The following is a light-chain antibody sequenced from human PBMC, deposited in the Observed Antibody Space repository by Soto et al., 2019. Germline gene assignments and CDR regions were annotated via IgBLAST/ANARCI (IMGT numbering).Light chain of an antibody. CDR2: GNS. J-gene: IGLJ2*01. CDR3: QSYDSSLSGSKV. Sequence: QSVLTQPPSVSGAPGQRVTISCTGSSFNIGAGYDVHWYQQLPGTAPKLLIYGNSNRPSGVPDRFSGSKSGTSASLAITGLQAEDEADYYCQSYDSSLSGSKVSGGGTKLTVL. CDR1: SFNIGAGYD. V-gene: IGLV1-40*01.